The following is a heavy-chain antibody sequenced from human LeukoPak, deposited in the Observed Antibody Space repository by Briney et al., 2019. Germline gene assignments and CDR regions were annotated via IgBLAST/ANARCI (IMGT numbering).Heavy chain of an antibody. V-gene: IGHV1-2*02. Sequence: ASVTVSFKASGYTFTIYGISWVRQAPGQGLEWMGWINPNSGGTNYAQKFQGRVTMTRDTSISTAYMELSRLRSDDTAVFYCARAGSSSRWVNDYWGQETLVTVSS. J-gene: IGHJ4*02. CDR3: ARAGSSSRWVNDY. CDR1: GYTFTIYG. D-gene: IGHD6-13*01. CDR2: INPNSGGT.